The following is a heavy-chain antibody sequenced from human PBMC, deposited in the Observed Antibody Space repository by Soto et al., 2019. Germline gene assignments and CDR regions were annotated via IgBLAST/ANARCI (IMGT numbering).Heavy chain of an antibody. D-gene: IGHD3-3*01. Sequence: PGGSLRLSCAASGFTFSSYWMSWVRQAPGKGLEWVANIKQDGSEKYYVDSVKGRFTISRDNAKNSLYLQMNSLRAEDTAVYYCARVQRYYDFCSEHRDYYYYGMDVWGQRTTVTVSS. V-gene: IGHV3-7*05. J-gene: IGHJ6*02. CDR2: IKQDGSEK. CDR1: GFTFSSYW. CDR3: ARVQRYYDFCSEHRDYYYYGMDV.